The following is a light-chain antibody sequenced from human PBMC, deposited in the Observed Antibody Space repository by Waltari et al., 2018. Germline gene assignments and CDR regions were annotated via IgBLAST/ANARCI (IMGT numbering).Light chain of an antibody. CDR3: LLSFRGPYMV. V-gene: IGLV7-46*01. CDR1: PGAVPSGKY. CDR2: DTT. Sequence: QAVVTQEPSLTVSPGRPVHLTCGSHPGAVPSGKYPSWFQQKPGPAPITPIYDTTIKTPWTPARFAAALLGDNAALTLSGAQPEDEAVYYCLLSFRGPYMVFGGGTKLTVL. J-gene: IGLJ2*01.